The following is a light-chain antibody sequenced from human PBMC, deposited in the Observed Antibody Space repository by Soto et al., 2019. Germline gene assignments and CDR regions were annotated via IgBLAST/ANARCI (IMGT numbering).Light chain of an antibody. V-gene: IGLV2-8*01. CDR2: EVT. J-gene: IGLJ3*02. Sequence: QSALTQPPSASGSPGQSVTISCTGTSSDVGDYNYVSWYQQHAGKAPKLVIYEVTKRPSRVPDRFSGSKFDNQASLTVPGLRGQDEGDYYCSTLATSKTGGFGGGTK. CDR1: SSDVGDYNY. CDR3: STLATSKTGG.